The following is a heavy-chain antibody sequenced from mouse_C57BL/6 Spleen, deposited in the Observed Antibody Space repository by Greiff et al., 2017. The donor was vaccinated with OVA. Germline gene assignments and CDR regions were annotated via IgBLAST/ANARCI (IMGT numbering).Heavy chain of an antibody. CDR2: IYPSDSET. CDR3: ARMINYYGSSFFAY. Sequence: QVQLQQPGAELVRPGSSVKLSCKASGYTFTSYWMDWVKQRPGQGLEWIGNIYPSDSETHYNQKFKDKATLTVDKSSSTAYMQLSSLTSEDSAVYYCARMINYYGSSFFAYWGQGTLVTVSA. V-gene: IGHV1-61*01. J-gene: IGHJ3*01. CDR1: GYTFTSYW. D-gene: IGHD1-1*01.